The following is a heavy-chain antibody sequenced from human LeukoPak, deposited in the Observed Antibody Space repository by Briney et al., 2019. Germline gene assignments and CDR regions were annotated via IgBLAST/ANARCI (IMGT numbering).Heavy chain of an antibody. CDR1: GFTVSSNY. CDR3: ARERAELLWFGGYYYYGMDV. J-gene: IGHJ6*02. V-gene: IGHV3-53*01. D-gene: IGHD3-10*01. CDR2: IYSGGST. Sequence: GGSLRLSCAASGFTVSSNYMSWVRQAPGKGLEWVSVIYSGGSTYYADSVKGRFTISRDNSKNTLYLQMNSLRAEDTAVYYCARERAELLWFGGYYYYGMDVWGQGTTATVSS.